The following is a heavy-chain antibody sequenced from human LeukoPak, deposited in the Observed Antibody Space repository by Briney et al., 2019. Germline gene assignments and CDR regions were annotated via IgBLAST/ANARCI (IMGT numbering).Heavy chain of an antibody. V-gene: IGHV1-18*01. J-gene: IGHJ5*02. CDR2: ISTYNGNT. Sequence: ASVKVSCKASGYTFTTYDISWVRQAPGQGLEWMGWISTYNGNTNYAQKLQGRVTMTTDTSTTTAYMELRSLTSDDTAIYYCARGGISAPAGFDPWGQGTLVTVSS. D-gene: IGHD6-13*01. CDR3: ARGGISAPAGFDP. CDR1: GYTFTTYD.